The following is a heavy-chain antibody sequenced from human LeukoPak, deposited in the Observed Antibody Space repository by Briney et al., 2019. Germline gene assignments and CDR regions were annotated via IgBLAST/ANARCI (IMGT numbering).Heavy chain of an antibody. D-gene: IGHD6-19*01. CDR3: ARGRVSGWSNVDY. V-gene: IGHV3-21*01. J-gene: IGHJ4*02. CDR1: EFTFSSHS. Sequence: GGSLRLSCAASEFTFSSHSMNWVRQAPGKGLEWVSSISGTSSYINYADSVKGRFTISRDNAKNSLYLQMNSLRAEDTAVYYCARGRVSGWSNVDYWGQGTLVTVSP. CDR2: ISGTSSYI.